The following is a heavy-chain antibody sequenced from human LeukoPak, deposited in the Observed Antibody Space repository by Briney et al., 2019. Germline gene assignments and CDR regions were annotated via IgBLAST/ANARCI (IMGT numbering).Heavy chain of an antibody. CDR2: IYYSGST. J-gene: IGHJ3*02. CDR3: ARITMIVVGPQRVNDAFDI. D-gene: IGHD3-22*01. V-gene: IGHV4-39*01. CDR1: GGSISSSSYY. Sequence: SETLSLTCTVSGGSISSSSYYWGWIRQPPGKGLEWIGSIYYSGSTNYNPSLKSRVTMSVDTSKNQFSLKLSSVTAADTAVYYCARITMIVVGPQRVNDAFDIWGQGTMVTVSS.